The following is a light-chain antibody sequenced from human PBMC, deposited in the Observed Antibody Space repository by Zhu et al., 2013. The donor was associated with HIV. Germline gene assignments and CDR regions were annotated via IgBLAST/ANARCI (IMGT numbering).Light chain of an antibody. J-gene: IGKJ2*01. V-gene: IGKV1-5*03. Sequence: DIQMTQSPSTLSASLGDRVTITCRASQSISSWLAWYQQKQGKAPKLLIYKASTLESGVSARFSGSGSGTEFTLTISSLQSDDFATYYCQQYNTYPMTFGQGTKLEIK. CDR3: QQYNTYPMT. CDR2: KAS. CDR1: QSISSW.